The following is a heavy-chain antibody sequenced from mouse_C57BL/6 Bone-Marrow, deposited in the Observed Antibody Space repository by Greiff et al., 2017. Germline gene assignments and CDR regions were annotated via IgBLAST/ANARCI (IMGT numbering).Heavy chain of an antibody. Sequence: QVQLQQPGAELVKPGASVKLSCKASGYTFTSYWMQWVKQRPGQGLEWIGEIDPSDSYTNYNQKFKGKATLTVNTSSSTAYMQLSSLTSEDSAVYYFADGLGFAYWGQGTLVTVSA. CDR2: IDPSDSYT. J-gene: IGHJ3*01. CDR1: GYTFTSYW. CDR3: ADGLGFAY. V-gene: IGHV1-50*01.